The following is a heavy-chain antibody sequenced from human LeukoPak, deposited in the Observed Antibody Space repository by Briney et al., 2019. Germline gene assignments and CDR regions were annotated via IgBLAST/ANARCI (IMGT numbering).Heavy chain of an antibody. CDR1: GFTFSSYW. V-gene: IGHV3-74*01. CDR2: INSDGSST. Sequence: GGSLRLSCAASGFTFSSYWMHWVRQAPGKGLVWVSRINSDGSSTSYADSVKGRFTISRDNSKNTLYLQMNSLRAEDTAVYYCAKDGKRSGWSPDYFDYWGQGTLVTVSS. CDR3: AKDGKRSGWSPDYFDY. J-gene: IGHJ4*02. D-gene: IGHD6-19*01.